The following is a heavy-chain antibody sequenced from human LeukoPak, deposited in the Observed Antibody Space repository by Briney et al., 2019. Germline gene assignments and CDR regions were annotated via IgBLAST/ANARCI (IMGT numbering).Heavy chain of an antibody. D-gene: IGHD2-15*01. CDR1: GGSISSYY. Sequence: SETLFLTCTVSGGSISSYYWSWIRQPAGKGLEWIGRIYTSGSTNYNPSLKSRVTMSVDTSKNQFSLKLSSVTAADTAVYYCVVGYCSGGSCYSRDYYYYYMDVWGKGTTVTVSS. CDR2: IYTSGST. CDR3: VVGYCSGGSCYSRDYYYYYMDV. V-gene: IGHV4-4*07. J-gene: IGHJ6*03.